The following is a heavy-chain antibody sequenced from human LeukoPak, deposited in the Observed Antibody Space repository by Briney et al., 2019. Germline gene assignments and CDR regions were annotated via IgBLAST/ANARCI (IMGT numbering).Heavy chain of an antibody. J-gene: IGHJ4*02. Sequence: VASVKVSCKASGYTFTSYDINWVRQATGQGLGWMGWMNPNSGNTGYAQKFQGRVTMTRNTSISTAYMELSRLRSDDTAVYYCARIYMVRGVSPGAFDYWGQGTLVTVSS. CDR1: GYTFTSYD. CDR3: ARIYMVRGVSPGAFDY. V-gene: IGHV1-8*01. CDR2: MNPNSGNT. D-gene: IGHD3-10*01.